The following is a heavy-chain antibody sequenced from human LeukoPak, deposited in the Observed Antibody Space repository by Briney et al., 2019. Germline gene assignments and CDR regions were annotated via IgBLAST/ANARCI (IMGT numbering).Heavy chain of an antibody. CDR1: GFTFSNYW. Sequence: PGGSLRLSCAASGFTFSNYWMHWVRQAPGKGLVWVSRISTDGSSTSYADSVKGRFTISRDNAKNTLYLQMNSLRAEDTAMYYCARAGSDYDLWTGYYYYMDVWGKGTTVTVSS. CDR3: ARAGSDYDLWTGYYYYMDV. D-gene: IGHD3-3*01. J-gene: IGHJ6*03. CDR2: ISTDGSST. V-gene: IGHV3-74*01.